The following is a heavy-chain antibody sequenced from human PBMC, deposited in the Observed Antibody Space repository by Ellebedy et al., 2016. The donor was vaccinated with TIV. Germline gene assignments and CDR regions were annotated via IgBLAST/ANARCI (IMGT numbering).Heavy chain of an antibody. V-gene: IGHV1-2*02. CDR2: INPNSGGT. CDR1: GYTFTGYY. Sequence: ASVKVSXXASGYTFTGYYMHWVRQAPGQGHEWMGWINPNSGGTNYAQKFQGRVTMTRDTSISTAYMELSRLRSDDTAVYYCARGNVGYCSSTSCYNPYFDYWGQGTLVTVSS. CDR3: ARGNVGYCSSTSCYNPYFDY. D-gene: IGHD2-2*02. J-gene: IGHJ4*02.